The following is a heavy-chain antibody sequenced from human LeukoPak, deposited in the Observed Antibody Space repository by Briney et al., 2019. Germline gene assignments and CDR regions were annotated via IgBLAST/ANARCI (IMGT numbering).Heavy chain of an antibody. CDR1: GDSLFSNGVA. J-gene: IGHJ3*02. Sequence: SQTLSLTCAISGDSLFSNGVAWNWIRQSPLRGLEWLGRTFCTSKCYTEYAVYVRSRIIINPDTSKNQFSLQLSSLTPGDSAIYYCARGHNSAFDIWGQGTMVTVSS. CDR3: ARGHNSAFDI. CDR2: TFCTSKCYT. V-gene: IGHV6-1*01. D-gene: IGHD1-1*01.